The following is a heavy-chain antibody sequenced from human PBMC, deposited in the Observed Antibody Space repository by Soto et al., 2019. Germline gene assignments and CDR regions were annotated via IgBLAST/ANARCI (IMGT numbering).Heavy chain of an antibody. CDR1: GVSISIPNW. V-gene: IGHV4-4*02. Sequence: QVQLQESGPGLVKPSGTLSLTCAVSGVSISIPNWWAWVRQAPGKGLAWIGEIDHSGTTNYNPSLNSRVTISLDRSKNQFSLRLSYVAAADTAVYFCARGKFYAFDIWGQGTMVTVSS. CDR3: ARGKFYAFDI. J-gene: IGHJ3*02. CDR2: IDHSGTT.